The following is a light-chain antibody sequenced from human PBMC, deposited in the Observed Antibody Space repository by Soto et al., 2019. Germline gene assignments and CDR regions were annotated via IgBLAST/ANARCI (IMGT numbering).Light chain of an antibody. CDR2: DAS. J-gene: IGKJ1*01. CDR1: QRISIW. V-gene: IGKV1-5*01. Sequence: DIQMTQSPSTLSASVGDRGTISCRACQRISIWLAWYQQKPGKAPKLLIYDASSLESEVPSRFSGSGYVTEFSLTISSLQPDDFATYYCQQYNTHLTFGQGTKVAIK. CDR3: QQYNTHLT.